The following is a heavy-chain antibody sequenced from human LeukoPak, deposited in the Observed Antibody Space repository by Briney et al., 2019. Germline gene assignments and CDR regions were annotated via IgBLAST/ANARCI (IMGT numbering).Heavy chain of an antibody. CDR1: GVSISSSRYY. Sequence: SETLSLTCTVSGVSISSSRYYWGWLRQAPGEGLEWIGSIYYSGRTYYNASLKSRVSMSVDTSKNQFSLKLSAVTVADTAVYYCAREEYSPGQYSFDYWGQGTLVTVSS. CDR3: AREEYSPGQYSFDY. J-gene: IGHJ4*02. V-gene: IGHV4-39*07. CDR2: IYYSGRT. D-gene: IGHD5-18*01.